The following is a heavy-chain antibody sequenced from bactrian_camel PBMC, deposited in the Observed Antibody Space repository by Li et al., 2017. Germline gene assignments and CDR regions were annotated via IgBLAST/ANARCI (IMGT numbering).Heavy chain of an antibody. CDR2: IWTLGGIT. CDR1: GYTYNKYC. D-gene: IGHD6*01. Sequence: HVQLVESGGGSVQSGGSLRLSCAASGYTYNKYCMGWFRQVPGKEREGVATIWTLGGITAYVESVKGRFTISRDNAENTLYLQMNSLKTEDTAVYYCAAASGSWYPWGYWGQGTQVTVS. V-gene: IGHV3S1*01. CDR3: AAASGSWYPWGY. J-gene: IGHJ6*01.